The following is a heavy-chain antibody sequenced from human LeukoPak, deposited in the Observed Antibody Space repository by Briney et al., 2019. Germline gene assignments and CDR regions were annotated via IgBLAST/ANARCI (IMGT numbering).Heavy chain of an antibody. CDR2: ISGSGGST. V-gene: IGHV3-23*01. Sequence: GGSLRLSCAASGFTFSSYATSWVRQAPGKGLEWVSAISGSGGSTYYADSVKGRFTISRDNSKNTLYLQMNGLRAEDTAVYYCAKDGIAVAGTDYWGQGTLVTVSS. CDR1: GFTFSSYA. D-gene: IGHD6-19*01. CDR3: AKDGIAVAGTDY. J-gene: IGHJ4*02.